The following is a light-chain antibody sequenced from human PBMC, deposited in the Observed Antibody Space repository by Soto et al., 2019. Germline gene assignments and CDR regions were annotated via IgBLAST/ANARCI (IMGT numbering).Light chain of an antibody. J-gene: IGLJ2*01. CDR3: AAWDDSPNGVV. V-gene: IGLV1-44*01. CDR2: SNN. CDR1: SSNIGSNT. Sequence: QSVLTQPPSASGTPGQRVTISCSGSSSNIGSNTVYWYQQLPGTAPKLLIYSNNQRPSGVPDRFPGSKSGTSASLAISGLLSEDEADYYCAAWDDSPNGVVFGGGTKLTVL.